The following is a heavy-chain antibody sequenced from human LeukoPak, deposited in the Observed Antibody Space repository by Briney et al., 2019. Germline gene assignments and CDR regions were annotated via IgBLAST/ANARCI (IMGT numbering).Heavy chain of an antibody. CDR2: INPNSGGT. Sequence: GASVKVSCKASGYTFTGYYMHWVRQAPGQGLEWMGWINPNSGGTNYAQKFQGRVTMTRDTSISTAYMELSRLRSDDTAVYYCARARARIAAADTLSGFDYWGQGTLVTVSS. V-gene: IGHV1-2*02. CDR3: ARARARIAAADTLSGFDY. CDR1: GYTFTGYY. J-gene: IGHJ4*02. D-gene: IGHD6-13*01.